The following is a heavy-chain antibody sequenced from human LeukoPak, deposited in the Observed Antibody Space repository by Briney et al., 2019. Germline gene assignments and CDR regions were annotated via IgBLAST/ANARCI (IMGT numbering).Heavy chain of an antibody. Sequence: SETLSLTCTVSGGSISSGSYYWSWIRQPAGKGLEWIGRIYTSGSTNYNPSLKSRVTISVDTPKNQFSLKLSSVTAADTAVYYCARVVVAATGGATDAFDIWGQGTMVTVSS. CDR1: GGSISSGSYY. CDR2: IYTSGST. CDR3: ARVVVAATGGATDAFDI. J-gene: IGHJ3*02. D-gene: IGHD2-15*01. V-gene: IGHV4-61*02.